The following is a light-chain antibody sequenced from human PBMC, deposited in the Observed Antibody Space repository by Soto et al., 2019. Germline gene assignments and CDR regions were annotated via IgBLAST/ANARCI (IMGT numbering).Light chain of an antibody. Sequence: EIVMTQSPATLSLYPGERATLSCRASQNVGRSFAWFQQTPGQPPMLLIDDASTRAAGIPARFSGSGTGAAFTLTISSLEPEESAVYYCQPRYTWVTFGGGTKLEIK. V-gene: IGKV3D-11*02. CDR2: DAS. J-gene: IGKJ4*01. CDR3: QPRYTWVT. CDR1: QNVGRS.